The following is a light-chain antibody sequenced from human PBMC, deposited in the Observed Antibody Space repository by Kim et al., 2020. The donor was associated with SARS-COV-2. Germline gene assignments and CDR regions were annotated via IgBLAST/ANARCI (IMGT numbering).Light chain of an antibody. CDR1: NIGSKN. CDR2: RDS. J-gene: IGLJ3*02. V-gene: IGLV3-9*01. Sequence: SGALGQTARITCGGNNIGSKNVYWYQQKPGQAPVLVIYRDSNRPSGIPERFSGSNSGNTATLTISRAQAGDEADYYCQVWDSSTGVFGGGTQLTVL. CDR3: QVWDSSTGV.